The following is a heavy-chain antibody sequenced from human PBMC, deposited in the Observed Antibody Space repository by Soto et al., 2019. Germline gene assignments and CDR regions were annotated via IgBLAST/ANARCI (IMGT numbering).Heavy chain of an antibody. CDR3: AKDPRSYYGSGSSNFDY. Sequence: PGGSLRLSCAASGFTFSSYAMSWVRQAPGKGLEWVSAISATGGSTFYADSVKGRFTVSRDNSNNTLYLQMNSLRAEDTAVYYCAKDPRSYYGSGSSNFDYWGQGTLVTVSS. V-gene: IGHV3-23*01. J-gene: IGHJ4*02. D-gene: IGHD3-10*01. CDR1: GFTFSSYA. CDR2: ISATGGST.